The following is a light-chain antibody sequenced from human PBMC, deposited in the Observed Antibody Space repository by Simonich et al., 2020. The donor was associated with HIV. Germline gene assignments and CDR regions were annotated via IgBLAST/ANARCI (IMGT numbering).Light chain of an antibody. CDR3: MQSIQLPRT. CDR1: QSLLHSDGKTY. J-gene: IGKJ1*01. V-gene: IGKV2D-29*02. Sequence: DIVMTQTPLSLSVTPGQPASISCKSSQSLLHSDGKTYLYWYLQKPGQSPQLLIYEVSNRCSGVPDRFRGSGSGTDFTLKISRVEAEDVGVYYCMQSIQLPRTFGQGTKVEIK. CDR2: EVS.